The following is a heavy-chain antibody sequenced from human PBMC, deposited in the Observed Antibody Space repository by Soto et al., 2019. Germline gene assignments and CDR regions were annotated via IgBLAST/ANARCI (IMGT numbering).Heavy chain of an antibody. J-gene: IGHJ4*02. Sequence: SGGSLRLSCAASGFTFRSFAMTWVRQAPGKGLEWVSSIGGSGVITYYADSVKGRFTISRDNSRNTLFLHMNSLRADDTAVYHCAKDPNGDYVGAFDSWGQGTLVTVSS. CDR2: IGGSGVIT. CDR1: GFTFRSFA. D-gene: IGHD4-17*01. V-gene: IGHV3-23*01. CDR3: AKDPNGDYVGAFDS.